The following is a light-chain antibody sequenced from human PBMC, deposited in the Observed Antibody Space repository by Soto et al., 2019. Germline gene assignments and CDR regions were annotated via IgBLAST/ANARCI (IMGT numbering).Light chain of an antibody. V-gene: IGKV1-39*01. CDR3: QQSYSTPRT. Sequence: DIQMTQSSSTLSASVGGRVTITCRASQSVGTWVAWYQQKPGKAPKLLIYGASNLESGVPSRFSGSGSGTDFTLTISSLQPEDFATYYCQQSYSTPRTFGPGTKVDIK. CDR1: QSVGTW. CDR2: GAS. J-gene: IGKJ3*01.